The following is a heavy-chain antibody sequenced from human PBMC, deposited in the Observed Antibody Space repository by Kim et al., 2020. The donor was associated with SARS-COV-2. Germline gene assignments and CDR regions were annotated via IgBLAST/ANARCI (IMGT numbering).Heavy chain of an antibody. CDR2: INHSGST. CDR1: GGSFSGYY. V-gene: IGHV4-34*01. J-gene: IGHJ2*01. D-gene: IGHD5-12*01. CDR3: ARDTGGYSGYDSMAGVTPFWYFDL. Sequence: SETLSLTCAVYGGSFSGYYWSWIRQPPGKGLEWIGEINHSGSTNYNPSLKSRVTISVDTSKNQFSLKLSSVTAADTAVYYCARDTGGYSGYDSMAGVTPFWYFDLWGRGTLVTVSS.